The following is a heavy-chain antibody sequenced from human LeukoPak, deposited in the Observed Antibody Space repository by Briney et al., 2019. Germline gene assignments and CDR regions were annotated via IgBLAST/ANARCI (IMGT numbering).Heavy chain of an antibody. CDR3: ARDSIAVAGTGWFDP. CDR2: FDPEDGET. V-gene: IGHV1-24*01. Sequence: ASVKVSCKVSGYTLTELSMHWVRQAPGKGLEWMGGFDPEDGETIYAQKFQGRVTMTEDTSTDTAYMELSSLRSEDTAVYYCARDSIAVAGTGWFDPWGQGTLVTVSS. D-gene: IGHD6-19*01. CDR1: GYTLTELS. J-gene: IGHJ5*02.